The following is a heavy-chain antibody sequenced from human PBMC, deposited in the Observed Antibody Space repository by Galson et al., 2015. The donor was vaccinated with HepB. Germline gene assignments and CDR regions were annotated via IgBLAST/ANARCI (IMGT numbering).Heavy chain of an antibody. Sequence: SVKVSCKASGYTFTSYYMHWVRQAPGQGLEWMGIINPSGGSTSYAQKFQGRVTMTRDTSTSTAYMELSSLRSEDTAVYYCATRRFTSGWYGSVVSVDLDYWGQGTLVTVSS. CDR2: INPSGGST. CDR3: ATRRFTSGWYGSVVSVDLDY. CDR1: GYTFTSYY. V-gene: IGHV1-46*01. J-gene: IGHJ4*02. D-gene: IGHD6-19*01.